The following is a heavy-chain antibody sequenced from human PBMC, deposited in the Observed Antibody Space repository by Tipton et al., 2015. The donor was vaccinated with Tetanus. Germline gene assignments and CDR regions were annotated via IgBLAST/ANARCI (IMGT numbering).Heavy chain of an antibody. CDR2: IHPGDSDI. D-gene: IGHD1/OR15-1a*01. J-gene: IGHJ5*02. CDR3: ARRRTNTNLFFWFEP. CDR1: GYSFPHYY. V-gene: IGHV5-51*01. Sequence: QLVQSGAEVKKPGESLKISCQASGYSFPHYYIAWVRHMPGKGLEWMGTIHPGDSDIQYSPSFRGQVAISADKSINTAYLQWSSLKASDTAIYYCARRRTNTNLFFWFEPWGQGTRVTVSS.